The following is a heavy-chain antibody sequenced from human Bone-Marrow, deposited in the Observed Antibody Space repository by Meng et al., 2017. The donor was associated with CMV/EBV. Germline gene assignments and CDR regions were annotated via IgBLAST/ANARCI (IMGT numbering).Heavy chain of an antibody. CDR1: GFTFSSYA. CDR3: TYYYDSSGYRVESY. V-gene: IGHV3-23*01. CDR2: ISGSGGST. D-gene: IGHD3-22*01. J-gene: IGHJ4*02. Sequence: ASGFTFSSYAMSWVRQAPGKGLEWVSAISGSGGSTYYADSVKGRFTISRDNSKNTLYLQMNSLRAEDTAVYYCTYYYDSSGYRVESYWGQGTLVTVSS.